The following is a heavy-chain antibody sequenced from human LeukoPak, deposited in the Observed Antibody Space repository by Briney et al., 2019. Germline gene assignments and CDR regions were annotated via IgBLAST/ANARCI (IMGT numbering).Heavy chain of an antibody. V-gene: IGHV3-48*03. J-gene: IGHJ4*02. D-gene: IGHD2-2*01. CDR2: ISSSGSTI. Sequence: GGSLRLSCAASGFTFSSYEMNWVRQAPGKGLEWVSYISSSGSTIYYAGSVKGRFTISRDNAKNSLYLQMNSLRAEDTAVYYCARFAYCSSTSCLDYWGQGTLVTVSS. CDR1: GFTFSSYE. CDR3: ARFAYCSSTSCLDY.